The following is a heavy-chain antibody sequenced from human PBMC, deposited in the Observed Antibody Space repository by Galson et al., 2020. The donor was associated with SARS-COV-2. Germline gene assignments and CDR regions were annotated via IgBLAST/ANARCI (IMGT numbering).Heavy chain of an antibody. V-gene: IGHV4-39*07. Sequence: SETLSLTCTVSGGSISRSRYYWAWVRQSPGTGLEWIGSTYHSGSPYYNPSLMSRVTISVDTSKNQFSLKLTSVTAADTATYYCARVFDYFDSWGQGALVTVSS. D-gene: IGHD3-16*01. CDR1: GGSISRSRYY. J-gene: IGHJ4*02. CDR3: ARVFDYFDS. CDR2: TYHSGSP.